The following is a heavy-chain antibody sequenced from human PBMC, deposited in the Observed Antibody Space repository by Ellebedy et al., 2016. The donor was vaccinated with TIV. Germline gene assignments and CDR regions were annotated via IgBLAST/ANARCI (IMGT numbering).Heavy chain of an antibody. D-gene: IGHD1-14*01. CDR1: GFTFSSYD. CDR2: IGAAGDT. CDR3: ARATAGFDY. J-gene: IGHJ4*02. Sequence: GESLKISCAASGFTFSSYDMHWVRQGSGNGLEWVSSIGAAGDTYYAGVVKGRVAISRENAKNSLYLQLNNVRVGDTAVYYCARATAGFDYWGQGTLVTVSS. V-gene: IGHV3-13*01.